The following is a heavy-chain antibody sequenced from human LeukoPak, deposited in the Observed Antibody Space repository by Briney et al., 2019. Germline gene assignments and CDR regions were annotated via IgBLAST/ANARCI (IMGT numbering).Heavy chain of an antibody. D-gene: IGHD4-17*01. V-gene: IGHV1-18*01. J-gene: IGHJ4*02. Sequence: ASVKVSCKASGYTFTSYGISWLRQAPGQGLEWMGWISAYNGNTNYAQKLQGRVTMTTDTTTSTAYMELRSLRSDDTAVYYCARDITVTTRAGGDYWGQGTLVTVSS. CDR2: ISAYNGNT. CDR1: GYTFTSYG. CDR3: ARDITVTTRAGGDY.